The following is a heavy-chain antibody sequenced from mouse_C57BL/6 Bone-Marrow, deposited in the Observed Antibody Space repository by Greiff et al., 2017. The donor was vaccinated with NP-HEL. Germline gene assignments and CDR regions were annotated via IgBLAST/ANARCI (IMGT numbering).Heavy chain of an antibody. D-gene: IGHD6-1*01. V-gene: IGHV1-26*01. J-gene: IGHJ2*01. Sequence: EVQLQQSGPELVKPGASVKISCKASGYTFTDYYMNWVKQSHGKSLEWIGDINPNNGGTSYNQKFKGKATLTVDKSSSTAYMELRSLTSEDSAVYYCASSAPYYFDFGGRGTTLTVS. CDR3: ASSAPYYFDF. CDR2: INPNNGGT. CDR1: GYTFTDYY.